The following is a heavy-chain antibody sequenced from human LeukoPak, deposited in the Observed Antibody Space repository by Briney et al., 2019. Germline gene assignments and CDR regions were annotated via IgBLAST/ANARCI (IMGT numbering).Heavy chain of an antibody. CDR3: ASLPRVVVPAAIDYYYYGMDV. Sequence: SEALSLTCTVSGGSISSGDYYWSWIRQPPGKGLEWIGYIYYSGSTYYNPSLKSRVTVSVDTSKNQFSLKLSSVTAADTAVYYCASLPRVVVPAAIDYYYYGMDVWGQGTTVTVSS. J-gene: IGHJ6*02. CDR2: IYYSGST. D-gene: IGHD2-2*01. V-gene: IGHV4-30-4*01. CDR1: GGSISSGDYY.